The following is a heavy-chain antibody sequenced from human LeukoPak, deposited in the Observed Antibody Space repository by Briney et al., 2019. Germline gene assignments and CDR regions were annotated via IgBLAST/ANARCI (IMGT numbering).Heavy chain of an antibody. CDR3: AKDLGRYRNNYFDY. D-gene: IGHD1-26*01. CDR1: GFTFSSYA. V-gene: IGHV3-23*01. Sequence: PGGSLRLSCAGSGFTFSSYAMIWVRQAPEKGLEWVATISGSGGGTYYADSVKGRFTISRDDSKNTLYLQMNSLRAEDTAVYYCAKDLGRYRNNYFDYWGQGTLVTVSS. J-gene: IGHJ4*02. CDR2: ISGSGGGT.